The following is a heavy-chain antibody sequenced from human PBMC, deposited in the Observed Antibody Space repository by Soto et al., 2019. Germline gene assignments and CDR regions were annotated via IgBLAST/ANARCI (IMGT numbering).Heavy chain of an antibody. CDR2: IYYSGST. Sequence: ETLSLTCTVSGGSISSYYWSWIRQPPGKGLEWIGCIYYSGSTNYNPSLKSRVTISVDTSKNQFSLKLSSVTAADTAVYYCARGGHLVQGFAYGGRGTLVPVSS. D-gene: IGHD6-6*01. V-gene: IGHV4-59*01. CDR1: GGSISSYY. J-gene: IGHJ4*02. CDR3: ARGGHLVQGFAY.